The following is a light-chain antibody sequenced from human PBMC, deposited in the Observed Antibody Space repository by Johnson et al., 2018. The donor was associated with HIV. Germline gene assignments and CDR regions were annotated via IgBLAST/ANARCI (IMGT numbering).Light chain of an antibody. Sequence: ISCSGTYSNIEHNYVSWYQQLPGTAPKLLIYGTTKRPSGIPDRFSGSKSGTSATLGITGLQTGDEAEYYCGTWDNSLSAFVFGTGTKVTVL. CDR1: YSNIEHNY. CDR3: GTWDNSLSAFV. J-gene: IGLJ1*01. V-gene: IGLV1-51*01. CDR2: GTT.